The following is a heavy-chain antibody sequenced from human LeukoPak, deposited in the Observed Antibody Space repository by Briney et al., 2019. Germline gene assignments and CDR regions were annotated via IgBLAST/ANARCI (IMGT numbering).Heavy chain of an antibody. CDR2: IFYCGRT. Sequence: PSETLSLTCTVSGGSISSYYWSWIRQPPGKGLEWIGFIFYCGRTSYNPSLKSRVTISVDTSKSQFSLKLSSVTAADTAVYYCARYTTSGLGYWGRGTLVSVSS. J-gene: IGHJ4*02. V-gene: IGHV4-59*01. D-gene: IGHD2-2*02. CDR1: GGSISSYY. CDR3: ARYTTSGLGY.